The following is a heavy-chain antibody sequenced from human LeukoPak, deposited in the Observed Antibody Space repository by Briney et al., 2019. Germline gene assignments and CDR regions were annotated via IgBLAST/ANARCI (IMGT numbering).Heavy chain of an antibody. Sequence: SETLSLTCTVSGGSISSYYWSWIRQPPGKGLEWIGYIYYSGSTNYNPSLKSRVTISVDTSKNQFSLKLSSVTAADTAVYYCARHTTGDNWFDPWGQGTLVTVSS. CDR2: IYYSGST. D-gene: IGHD4-11*01. J-gene: IGHJ5*02. CDR1: GGSISSYY. CDR3: ARHTTGDNWFDP. V-gene: IGHV4-59*01.